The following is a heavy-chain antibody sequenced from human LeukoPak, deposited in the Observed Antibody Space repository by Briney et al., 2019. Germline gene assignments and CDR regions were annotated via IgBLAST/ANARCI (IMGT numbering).Heavy chain of an antibody. J-gene: IGHJ5*02. V-gene: IGHV3-11*01. CDR3: ASSLDIPGPTWGGWFAP. CDR2: ISSSGSTI. Sequence: GGSLRLSCAASGFTFSDYYMSWIRQAPGKGLEWVSYISSSGSTIYYADSVKGRFTISRDNAKNSLYLQMNSLRAEDTAVYYCASSLDIPGPTWGGWFAPWAREPWSPSPQ. CDR1: GFTFSDYY. D-gene: IGHD1-7*01.